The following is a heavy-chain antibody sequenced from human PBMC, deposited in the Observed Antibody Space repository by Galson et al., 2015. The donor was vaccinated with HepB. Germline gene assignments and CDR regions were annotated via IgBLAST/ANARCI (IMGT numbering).Heavy chain of an antibody. D-gene: IGHD2-2*01. Sequence: SLRLSCAASGFTFSSYGMHWVRQAPGKGLEWVAVISYDGSNKYYADSVKGRFTISRDNSKNTLYLQMNSLRAEDTAVYYCARAVVPAATYYYYGMDVWGQGTTVTVSS. CDR2: ISYDGSNK. CDR1: GFTFSSYG. J-gene: IGHJ6*02. V-gene: IGHV3-30*03. CDR3: ARAVVPAATYYYYGMDV.